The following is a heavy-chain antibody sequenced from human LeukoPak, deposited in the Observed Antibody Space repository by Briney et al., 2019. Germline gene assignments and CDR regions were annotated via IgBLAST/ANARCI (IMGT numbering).Heavy chain of an antibody. CDR1: GGTFSSYA. V-gene: IGHV1-69*05. CDR2: IIPIFGTA. Sequence: SVKVSCKASGGTFSSYAISWVRQAPGQGLEWMGRIIPIFGTANYAQKFQGRVTITTDESTSTVYMELSSLRSEDTAVYYCARGERGDGYNYDGVFDYWGQGTLVTVSS. J-gene: IGHJ4*02. D-gene: IGHD5-24*01. CDR3: ARGERGDGYNYDGVFDY.